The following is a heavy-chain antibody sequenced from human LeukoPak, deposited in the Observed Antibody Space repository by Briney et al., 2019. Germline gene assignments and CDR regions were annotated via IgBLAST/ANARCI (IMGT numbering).Heavy chain of an antibody. Sequence: VGSLRLSCAASVFTFSIYAMSCVRQAPGEGLEWGSAISGSGGSTYYADSVKRRFTISRDNSKNTLYLQMHSLTAEDTAVYYCEKDPEYYGFWSGYLDYWGQGTLVTVSS. D-gene: IGHD3-3*01. J-gene: IGHJ4*02. CDR2: ISGSGGST. CDR3: EKDPEYYGFWSGYLDY. CDR1: VFTFSIYA. V-gene: IGHV3-23*01.